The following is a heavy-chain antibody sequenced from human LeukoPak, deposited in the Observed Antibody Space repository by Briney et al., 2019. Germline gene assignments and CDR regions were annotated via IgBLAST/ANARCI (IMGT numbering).Heavy chain of an antibody. Sequence: PSETLSLICTVSGGSISRSSYYWGWIRQPPGKGLEWIGSTYYGGSTYYSPSLKSRVTISVDTSKSLFSLMLRSVTAADTAMYYCARHLWLESNWFDPWGQGTLVTVSS. V-gene: IGHV4-39*01. CDR1: GGSISRSSYY. CDR2: TYYGGST. CDR3: ARHLWLESNWFDP. D-gene: IGHD6-19*01. J-gene: IGHJ5*02.